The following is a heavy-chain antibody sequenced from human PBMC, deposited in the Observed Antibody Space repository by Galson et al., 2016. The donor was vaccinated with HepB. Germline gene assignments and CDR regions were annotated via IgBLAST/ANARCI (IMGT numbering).Heavy chain of an antibody. CDR2: ISYDGSNK. D-gene: IGHD3-22*01. J-gene: IGHJ3*02. CDR3: AKDNGLFRFDI. Sequence: SLRLSCAPSGFTFNTYGMHWVRQAPGKGLEWVALISYDGSNKYHADSVRGRFTISRDNSKNTLSLQMNSLRAEDTAIYYCAKDNGLFRFDIWGQGTMVTVSS. CDR1: GFTFNTYG. V-gene: IGHV3-30*18.